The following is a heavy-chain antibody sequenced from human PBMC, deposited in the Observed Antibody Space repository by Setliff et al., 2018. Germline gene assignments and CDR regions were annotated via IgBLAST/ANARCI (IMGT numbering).Heavy chain of an antibody. J-gene: IGHJ4*02. CDR2: IRNDGRNK. Sequence: PGGSLRLSCAASGFTFSSYGMHWVRQAPGKGLEWEAFIRNDGRNKYYADSVKGRFTISRDNSKNTLYLQMNSLRAEDTAVYYCAKVRGNYDSSGYYYFDYWGQGTLVTVSS. CDR1: GFTFSSYG. CDR3: AKVRGNYDSSGYYYFDY. V-gene: IGHV3-30*02. D-gene: IGHD3-22*01.